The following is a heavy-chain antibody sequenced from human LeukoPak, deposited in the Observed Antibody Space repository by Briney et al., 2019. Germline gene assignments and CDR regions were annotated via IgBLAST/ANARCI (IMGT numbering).Heavy chain of an antibody. CDR2: IIPIFGIA. CDR3: ARDVWTTVTLQGGMDV. CDR1: GGTFSSYA. V-gene: IGHV1-69*04. Sequence: SVKVSCKAPGGTFSSYAISWVRQAPGQGLEWIGRIIPIFGIANYAQKFQGRVTITADKYTSTAYMELGSLRCEDTSVYLCARDVWTTVTLQGGMDVWGQGTTVSVS. J-gene: IGHJ6*02. D-gene: IGHD4-11*01.